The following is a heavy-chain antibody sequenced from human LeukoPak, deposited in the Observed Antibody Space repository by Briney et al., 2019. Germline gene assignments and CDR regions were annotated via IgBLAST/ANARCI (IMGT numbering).Heavy chain of an antibody. CDR3: AGGDGAAGGAY. J-gene: IGHJ4*02. Sequence: PSETLSLTCAVSGYSISSGYYWDWIRQPPGKGLEWIGSIYHSGNTYYNPSLKSRVTISVDTSKNRFSLKLSAVTAADTAVYYCAGGDGAAGGAYWGEGTLLAVAS. V-gene: IGHV4-38-2*01. CDR2: IYHSGNT. D-gene: IGHD2-21*02. CDR1: GYSISSGYY.